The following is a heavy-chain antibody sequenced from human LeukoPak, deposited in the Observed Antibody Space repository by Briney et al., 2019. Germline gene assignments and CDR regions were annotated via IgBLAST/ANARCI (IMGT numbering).Heavy chain of an antibody. Sequence: SVNVSCKASVGTFSSYAISWVRQAPGQGLEWMGGIIPIFGTANYAQKFQGRVTITADESTSTAYMELSSLRSEDTAVYYCARDSRGVFSYDIVVVPAAVYYGMDVWGQGTTVTVSS. CDR3: ARDSRGVFSYDIVVVPAAVYYGMDV. CDR1: VGTFSSYA. D-gene: IGHD2-2*01. CDR2: IIPIFGTA. J-gene: IGHJ6*02. V-gene: IGHV1-69*13.